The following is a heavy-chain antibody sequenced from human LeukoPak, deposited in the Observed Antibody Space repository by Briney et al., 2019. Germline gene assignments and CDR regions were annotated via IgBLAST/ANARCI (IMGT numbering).Heavy chain of an antibody. J-gene: IGHJ4*02. CDR2: ISSSSSYI. V-gene: IGHV3-21*04. D-gene: IGHD5-12*01. Sequence: KPGGSLRLSCAASGFTFSSYSMNWVRQAPGKGLEWVSSISSSSSYIYYADSVKGRFTISRDNAKNSLYLQMNSLRAEDTAVYYCARRIVAAGGYFDSWGQGILVIVSS. CDR1: GFTFSSYS. CDR3: ARRIVAAGGYFDS.